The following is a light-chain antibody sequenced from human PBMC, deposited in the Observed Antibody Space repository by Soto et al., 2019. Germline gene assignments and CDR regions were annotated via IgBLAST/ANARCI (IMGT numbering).Light chain of an antibody. Sequence: DIQMTQSPSSLSASVGDRVTITCRANQSISSYLNWYQQKPGKAPKLLIYGASSLQSGVPSRFSGSGSGTDVTLTISSLQPEDFATYYCQQSYSTPRTFGQGTKVEIK. J-gene: IGKJ1*01. CDR2: GAS. V-gene: IGKV1-39*01. CDR1: QSISSY. CDR3: QQSYSTPRT.